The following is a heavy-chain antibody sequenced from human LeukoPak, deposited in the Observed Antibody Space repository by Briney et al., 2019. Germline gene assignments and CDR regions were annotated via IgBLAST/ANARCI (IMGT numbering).Heavy chain of an antibody. V-gene: IGHV3-30*02. CDR2: IRYDGSNK. D-gene: IGHD2-15*01. CDR1: GFTFSSYG. J-gene: IGHJ4*02. Sequence: GGSLRLSCAASGFTFSSYGMHWVRQAPGKGLEWVAFIRYDGSNKYYADSVKGRFTISRDNSKNTLYLQMNSLRAEDTAVYYCAKGPNPGYCSGGSCYSSLDYWGQGTLVIVSS. CDR3: AKGPNPGYCSGGSCYSSLDY.